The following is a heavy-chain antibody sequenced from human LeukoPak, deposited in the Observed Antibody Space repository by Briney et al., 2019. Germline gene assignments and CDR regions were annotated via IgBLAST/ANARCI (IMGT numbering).Heavy chain of an antibody. Sequence: GESLRLSCEASGFTFSNYAMSWVRQAPGKGLEWVSSISGSSDNTYYADSVKGRFTISRDNSRNTLFLEMSSLRAEDTAIYYCALNYGANLRLPCYGWGPGTRVTVS. CDR2: ISGSSDNT. J-gene: IGHJ4*02. CDR3: ALNYGANLRLPCYG. CDR1: GFTFSNYA. V-gene: IGHV3-23*01. D-gene: IGHD4/OR15-4a*01.